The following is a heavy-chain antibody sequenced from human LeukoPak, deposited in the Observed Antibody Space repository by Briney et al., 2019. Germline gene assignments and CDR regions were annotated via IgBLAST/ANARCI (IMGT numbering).Heavy chain of an antibody. CDR1: GFTFSSYA. CDR3: AKSTPILSSSWYLYYFDY. CDR2: ISGSGGST. D-gene: IGHD6-13*01. J-gene: IGHJ4*02. Sequence: PGGSLRLSCAASGFTFSSYAMSWVRQAPGKGLEWVSGISGSGGSTYYADSVKGRFTISRDNSKNTLYLQMNSLRAEDTAVYYCAKSTPILSSSWYLYYFDYWGQGTLVTVSS. V-gene: IGHV3-23*01.